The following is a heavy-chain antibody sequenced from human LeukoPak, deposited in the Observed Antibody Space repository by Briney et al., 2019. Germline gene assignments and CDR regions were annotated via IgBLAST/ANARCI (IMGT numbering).Heavy chain of an antibody. V-gene: IGHV4-59*01. D-gene: IGHD3-10*01. CDR2: IYYSGST. J-gene: IGHJ4*02. CDR3: ARYRIGETAGPNFDY. Sequence: SETLSLTCTVSGGSISSYYWSWIRQPPGKGLEWIGYIYYSGSTNYNPSLKSRVTISVDTSKNQFSLKLSSVTAADTAVYYCARYRIGETAGPNFDYWGQGTLATVSS. CDR1: GGSISSYY.